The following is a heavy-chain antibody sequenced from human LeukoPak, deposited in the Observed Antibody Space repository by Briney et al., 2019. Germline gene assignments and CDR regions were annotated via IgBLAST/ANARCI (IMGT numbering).Heavy chain of an antibody. V-gene: IGHV3-30*02. Sequence: GGSLRLSCAASGFTFSSYGMHWVRQAPGKGLEWVAFIRYDGSNKYYADSVRGRFTISRDNSKSTLYLQMNSLRAEDTAVYYCAKDTPSYGDYGGYFDYWGQGTLVTVSS. D-gene: IGHD4-17*01. J-gene: IGHJ4*02. CDR3: AKDTPSYGDYGGYFDY. CDR1: GFTFSSYG. CDR2: IRYDGSNK.